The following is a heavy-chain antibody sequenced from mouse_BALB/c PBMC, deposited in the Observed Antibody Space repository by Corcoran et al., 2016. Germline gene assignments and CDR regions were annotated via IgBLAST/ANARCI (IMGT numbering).Heavy chain of an antibody. V-gene: IGHV14-3*02. J-gene: IGHJ1*01. CDR2: IDPANGNT. CDR1: GFNINDAY. Sequence: EVQLQQSGAELVKPGASVKLSCTASGFNINDAYMHWVKQRPEQCLAWVGRIDPANGNTKYDPKFQGKATITADTSSNTAYLQLSSLTSEDTAVYYGARGDWYFDVWGAGTTVTVSS. CDR3: ARGDWYFDV.